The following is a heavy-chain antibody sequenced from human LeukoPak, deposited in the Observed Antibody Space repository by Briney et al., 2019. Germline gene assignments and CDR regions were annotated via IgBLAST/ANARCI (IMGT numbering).Heavy chain of an antibody. V-gene: IGHV3-20*04. D-gene: IGHD2-8*01. CDR3: ARGLYATVFDY. Sequence: GGSLRLSCAASGLTFDDYGMSWVRQAPGKGLEWVSGINWNGGSTGYADSVRGRFTISRDNAKNSLYLQMNSLRAEDTALYYCARGLYATVFDYWGQGTLVTVSS. J-gene: IGHJ4*02. CDR1: GLTFDDYG. CDR2: INWNGGST.